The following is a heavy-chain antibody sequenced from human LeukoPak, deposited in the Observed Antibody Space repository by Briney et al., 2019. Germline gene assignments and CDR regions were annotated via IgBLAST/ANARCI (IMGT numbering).Heavy chain of an antibody. CDR1: GSSFTSYW. J-gene: IGHJ4*02. D-gene: IGHD3-22*01. Sequence: GESLKISCKGSGSSFTSYWIGWVRQMPGKGLEWMGIIYPRDSDIRYSPSFQGQVTISADRSISTAYLQWSSLKASDSAMYYCARHLTHSSGYHFDYWGQGTLVTVSS. CDR3: ARHLTHSSGYHFDY. V-gene: IGHV5-51*01. CDR2: IYPRDSDI.